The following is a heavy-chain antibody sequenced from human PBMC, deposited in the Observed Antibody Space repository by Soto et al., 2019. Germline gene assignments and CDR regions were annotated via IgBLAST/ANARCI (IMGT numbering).Heavy chain of an antibody. D-gene: IGHD5-12*01. J-gene: IGHJ6*02. CDR2: ISSSSSTI. V-gene: IGHV3-48*02. Sequence: GGSLRLSCAASGFTFSSYSMNWVRQAPGKGLEWVSYISSSSSTIYYADSVKGRFTISRDNAKNSLYLQMNSLRDEDTAVYYCARSEKDSGYDRPLPNAYYYYYGMDVWGQGTTVTVSS. CDR1: GFTFSSYS. CDR3: ARSEKDSGYDRPLPNAYYYYYGMDV.